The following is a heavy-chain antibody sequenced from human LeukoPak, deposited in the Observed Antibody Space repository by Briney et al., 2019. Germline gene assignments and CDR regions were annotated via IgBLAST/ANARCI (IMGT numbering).Heavy chain of an antibody. V-gene: IGHV3-30-3*01. CDR2: ISHDGSDK. CDR1: GLTFSSHA. CDR3: ARGPGPGYFDY. J-gene: IGHJ4*02. Sequence: PGGSLRLSCAASGLTFSSHAMHWVRQAPGKGLEWVAVISHDGSDKHYTDSVKGRFTISRDNSRNTLYLQMNSLRAEDTAVYYCARGPGPGYFDYWGQGTLVTVSS. D-gene: IGHD1-14*01.